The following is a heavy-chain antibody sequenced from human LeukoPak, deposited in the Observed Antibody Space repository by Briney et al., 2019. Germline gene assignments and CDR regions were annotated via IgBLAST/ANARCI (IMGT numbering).Heavy chain of an antibody. D-gene: IGHD3-16*01. Sequence: GGSPRLSCVASGFDFSSYAMHWVRQAPGKGLEWVAVISYDGSNKYYADSVKGRFTISRDNSKNTLYLQMNSLRAEDTAVYYCARSSDRLSYFDYWGQGTLVTVSS. CDR2: ISYDGSNK. J-gene: IGHJ4*02. CDR1: GFDFSSYA. V-gene: IGHV3-30-3*01. CDR3: ARSSDRLSYFDY.